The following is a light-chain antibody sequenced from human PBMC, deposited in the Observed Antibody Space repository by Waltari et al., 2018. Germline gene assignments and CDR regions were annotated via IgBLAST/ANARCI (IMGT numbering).Light chain of an antibody. V-gene: IGKV3-11*01. Sequence: ETVLTQSPATLSLSPGERATLSCRASQTINNHLAGYHQKPGQAPRLLIYDASNRATGIPARFSGSGSGTDFTLTISSLEPEDFAVYYCQQRYNWPWTFGQGTKVEIE. J-gene: IGKJ1*01. CDR1: QTINNH. CDR2: DAS. CDR3: QQRYNWPWT.